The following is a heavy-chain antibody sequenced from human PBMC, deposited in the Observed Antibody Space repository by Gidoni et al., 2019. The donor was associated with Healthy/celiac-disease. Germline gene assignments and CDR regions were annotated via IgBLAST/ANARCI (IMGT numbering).Heavy chain of an antibody. V-gene: IGHV4-34*01. D-gene: IGHD3-10*01. CDR1: GGSFSGYY. CDR3: ARKRNYYRDY. Sequence: QVQLQQWGAGLLKPSETLSLTCAVYGGSFSGYYWSWIRQPPGKGLEWIGEINHSGSTNYNPSLKSRVTISVDTSKNQFSLKLSSVTAADTAVYYCARKRNYYRDYWGQGTLVTVSS. J-gene: IGHJ4*02. CDR2: INHSGST.